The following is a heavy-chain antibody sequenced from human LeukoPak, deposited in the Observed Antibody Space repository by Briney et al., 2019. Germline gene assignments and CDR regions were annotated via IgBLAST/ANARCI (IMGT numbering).Heavy chain of an antibody. V-gene: IGHV3-30*02. D-gene: IGHD3-22*01. Sequence: GGSLRLSCAASGFVFSSYGIHWVRQASGKGLEWVSFIRFDGTTQYYADSVKGRFTISRDNSKFIVHLLMTSLRPEDTAVYYCSKESNYDSSGYFNWGQGTLVTVSS. CDR2: IRFDGTTQ. CDR1: GFVFSSYG. J-gene: IGHJ4*02. CDR3: SKESNYDSSGYFN.